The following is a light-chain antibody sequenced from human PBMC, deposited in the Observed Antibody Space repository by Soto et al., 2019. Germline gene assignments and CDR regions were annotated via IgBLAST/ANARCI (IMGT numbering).Light chain of an antibody. CDR1: QDISNY. V-gene: IGKV1-33*01. J-gene: IGKJ5*01. CDR3: QQYDNLPIT. Sequence: DIQMTQSPSSLSASVGDRVTITCQASQDISNYLHWHQKKPGKAPKLLIYDASNLETGVPSRFSGSGSGTDFTFTISRLQPEDIATYYCQQYDNLPITFGQGTRLEIK. CDR2: DAS.